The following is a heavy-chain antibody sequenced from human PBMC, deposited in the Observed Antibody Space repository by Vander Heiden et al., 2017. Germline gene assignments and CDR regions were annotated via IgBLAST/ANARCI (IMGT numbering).Heavy chain of an antibody. V-gene: IGHV4-4*07. D-gene: IGHD5-12*01. CDR1: GGSISTYY. CDR3: ARDGRYSGYDRRVLYFDY. Sequence: QAQLQESRPGLVKPSETLSLTCTVSGGSISTYYWSWTRQPAGKGLEWIGRIYTSGSTNYNPSLKSRVTMSVDTSKNQFSLKLSSVTAADTAVYYCARDGRYSGYDRRVLYFDYWGQGTLVTVSS. J-gene: IGHJ4*02. CDR2: IYTSGST.